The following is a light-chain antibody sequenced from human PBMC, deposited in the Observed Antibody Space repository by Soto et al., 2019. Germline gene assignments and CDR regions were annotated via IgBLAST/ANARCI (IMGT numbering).Light chain of an antibody. CDR1: QCFLHNNGYNY. CDR3: MQVLQSPIT. V-gene: IGKV2-28*01. J-gene: IGKJ5*01. Sequence: DRVFTQSRLSLPFTPFDPTSISCRSSQCFLHNNGYNYLDWYLRKPGQSPQLLIYLGSNRSSGVPDRFSGSGSGTDFTLKISRVEAEDVGVYYCMQVLQSPITFGQGTRLEIK. CDR2: LGS.